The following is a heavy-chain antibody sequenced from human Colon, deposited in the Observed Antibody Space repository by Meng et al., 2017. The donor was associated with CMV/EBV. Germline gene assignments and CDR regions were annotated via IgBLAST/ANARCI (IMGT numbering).Heavy chain of an antibody. CDR2: IYYSGST. D-gene: IGHD3-3*01. Sequence: GSLRLSCTVSGGSISSYYWSWIRQPPGKGLECIGYIYYSGSTNYNPSLKSRVTISVDTSKNQFSLKLSSVTAADTAVYYCARAGGRFITIFGGKFDPWGQGTLVTVSS. CDR3: ARAGGRFITIFGGKFDP. V-gene: IGHV4-59*01. J-gene: IGHJ5*02. CDR1: GGSISSYY.